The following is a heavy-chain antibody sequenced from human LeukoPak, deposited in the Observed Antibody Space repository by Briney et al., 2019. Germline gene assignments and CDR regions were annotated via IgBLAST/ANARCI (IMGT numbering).Heavy chain of an antibody. CDR3: AKSRASSGVAPAGYDY. V-gene: IGHV3-23*01. Sequence: GGSLRVSCAASGFTFSSYSMTWVRQAPGQGLEWVASISGSGGSTYHADSLKGRFTISRDISKTTLYLQMNSLRAEDTAAYYCAKSRASSGVAPAGYDYWGQGTLVTVSS. CDR1: GFTFSSYS. J-gene: IGHJ4*02. D-gene: IGHD6-13*01. CDR2: ISGSGGST.